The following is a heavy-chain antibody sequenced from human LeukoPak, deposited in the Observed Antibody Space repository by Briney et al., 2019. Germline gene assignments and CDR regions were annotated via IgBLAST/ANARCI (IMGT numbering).Heavy chain of an antibody. J-gene: IGHJ6*03. CDR3: ARQRAGFCSTGGCYSDYYFNYMDV. CDR1: VYRFNGYW. Sequence: LGESLEISCEGSVYRFNGYWIAGVRQMRGKGLERVGVIYPDDSDARYSPSFQGQVTISADKSISTTYLQWSSLKASDTAIYYCARQRAGFCSTGGCYSDYYFNYMDVWGKGTTVTVSS. D-gene: IGHD2-15*01. CDR2: IYPDDSDA. V-gene: IGHV5-51*01.